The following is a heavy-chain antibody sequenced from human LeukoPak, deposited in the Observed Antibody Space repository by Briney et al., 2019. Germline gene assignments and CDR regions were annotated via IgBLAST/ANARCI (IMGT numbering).Heavy chain of an antibody. J-gene: IGHJ4*02. CDR1: GGSISSGGYY. CDR2: IYYTGST. Sequence: SETLSLTCTVSGGSISSGGYYWSWIRQHPGKGLEWIGYIYYTGSTNYNPSLKSRVTISVDTSKNQFSLKLSSVTAADTAMYYCAREGSGWHLPDYWGQGTLVTVSS. CDR3: AREGSGWHLPDY. D-gene: IGHD6-19*01. V-gene: IGHV4-61*08.